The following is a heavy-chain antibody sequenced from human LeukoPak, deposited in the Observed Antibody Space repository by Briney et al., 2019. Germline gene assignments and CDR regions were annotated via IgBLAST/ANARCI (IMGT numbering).Heavy chain of an antibody. CDR1: GYTFPSYF. CDR3: ARDRVVTNYYYGMDV. CDR2: INPTGGST. D-gene: IGHD3-3*01. J-gene: IGHJ6*02. Sequence: ASVKVSCKASGYTFPSYFMHWVRQAPGQGLEWMGIINPTGGSTTYAQKFQGRVTMTRDTSTSTVYMELSSLRSEDTAVYYCARDRVVTNYYYGMDVWGQGTTVTVSS. V-gene: IGHV1-46*01.